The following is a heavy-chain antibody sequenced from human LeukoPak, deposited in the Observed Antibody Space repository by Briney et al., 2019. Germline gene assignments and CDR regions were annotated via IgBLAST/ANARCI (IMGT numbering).Heavy chain of an antibody. J-gene: IGHJ3*02. CDR2: IKQDGSDK. CDR3: ARVGFRCSGGSCSGRAFDI. CDR1: GFIFNTYS. V-gene: IGHV3-7*01. D-gene: IGHD2-15*01. Sequence: PGGSLRLSCAASGFIFNTYSMSWVRQTPGKGLEWVANIKQDGSDKYYVDSVKGRFTISGDNAKNSLFLQMNSLRADDTAVYYCARVGFRCSGGSCSGRAFDIWGQGTMVTVSS.